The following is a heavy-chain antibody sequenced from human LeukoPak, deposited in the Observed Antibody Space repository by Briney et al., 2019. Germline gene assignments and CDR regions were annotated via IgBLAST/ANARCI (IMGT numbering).Heavy chain of an antibody. D-gene: IGHD6-13*01. CDR3: ARLTSIWSFEF. Sequence: GESLRISCQCSGYSFTSYWITWVRQMPGKGLEYMGRVEPADSYIHYSPSLEGHVTISADKSIATAYLQWNSLEASDTAIYYCARLTSIWSFEFWGRGTLVTVSS. V-gene: IGHV5-10-1*01. J-gene: IGHJ4*02. CDR1: GYSFTSYW. CDR2: VEPADSYI.